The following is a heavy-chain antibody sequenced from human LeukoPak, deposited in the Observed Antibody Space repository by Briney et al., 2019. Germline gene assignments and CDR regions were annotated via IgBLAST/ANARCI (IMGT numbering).Heavy chain of an antibody. CDR1: GFTFSDYY. D-gene: IGHD3-10*01. CDR3: AREGSITMVRGVIITTASDAFDI. Sequence: GGSLRLSCAASGFTFSDYYMSWIRQAPGKGLEWVSYISSSGSTIYYADSVKGRFTIPRDNAKNSLYLQMNSLRAEDTAVYYCAREGSITMVRGVIITTASDAFDIWGQGTMVTVSS. CDR2: ISSSGSTI. J-gene: IGHJ3*02. V-gene: IGHV3-11*01.